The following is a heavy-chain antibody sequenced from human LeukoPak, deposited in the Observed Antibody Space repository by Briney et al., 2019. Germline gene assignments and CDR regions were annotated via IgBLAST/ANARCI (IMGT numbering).Heavy chain of an antibody. CDR2: ISPNSGGT. CDR1: GYTFTGYY. J-gene: IGHJ4*02. V-gene: IGHV1-2*02. CDR3: ARVAALAGIGWGDFDY. Sequence: GASVKVSCKASGYTFTGYYMHWVRQAPGQGLEWMGWISPNSGGTNYAQQFQGRVTMTRDTSISTVYMDLNSLRFDDTAVYYCARVAALAGIGWGDFDYWGQGILVTVSS. D-gene: IGHD6-19*01.